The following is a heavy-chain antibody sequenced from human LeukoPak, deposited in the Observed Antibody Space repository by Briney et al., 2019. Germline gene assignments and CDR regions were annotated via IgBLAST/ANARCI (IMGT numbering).Heavy chain of an antibody. Sequence: ASVKVSCKASGYTFTGYYMHWVRQAPGQGLEWMGWINPNSGGTNYAQKFQGRVTMTRDTSISTAYMELSRLRSDDTAVYYCAREAPGYCSSTSCYRGLDYWSQGTLVTVSS. V-gene: IGHV1-2*02. D-gene: IGHD2-2*01. CDR2: INPNSGGT. J-gene: IGHJ4*02. CDR1: GYTFTGYY. CDR3: AREAPGYCSSTSCYRGLDY.